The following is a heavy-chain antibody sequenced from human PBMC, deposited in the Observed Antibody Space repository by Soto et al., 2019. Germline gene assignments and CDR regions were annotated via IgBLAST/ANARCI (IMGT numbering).Heavy chain of an antibody. Sequence: GGSLRLSCAASGFTFSSYSMNWVRQAPGKGLEWVSYISSSSSTIYYADSVKGRFTISRDNAKNSLYLQMNSLRDEDTAVYYCARPEYSSSSYGMDVWGQGTTVIVSS. CDR2: ISSSSSTI. J-gene: IGHJ6*02. D-gene: IGHD6-6*01. CDR3: ARPEYSSSSYGMDV. CDR1: GFTFSSYS. V-gene: IGHV3-48*02.